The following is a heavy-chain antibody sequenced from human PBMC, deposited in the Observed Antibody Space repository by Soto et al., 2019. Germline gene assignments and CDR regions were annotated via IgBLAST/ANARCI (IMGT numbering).Heavy chain of an antibody. CDR1: GDSVSSNSAA. CDR3: AGTTSLQWYYMDV. Sequence: SQTLSLTCAISGDSVSSNSAAWNWIRPSPSRGLEWLGRTYYRSRWYNDYAVSVKSRITVSPDTSKNQFSLHLNSVTPEDTAVYYCAGTTSLQWYYMDVWDKGTTVTVSS. J-gene: IGHJ6*03. V-gene: IGHV6-1*01. CDR2: TYYRSRWYN. D-gene: IGHD1-7*01.